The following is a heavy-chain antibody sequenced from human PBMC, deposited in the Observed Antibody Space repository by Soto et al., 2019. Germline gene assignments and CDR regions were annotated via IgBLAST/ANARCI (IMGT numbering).Heavy chain of an antibody. Sequence: VQLVESGGALVQPGGPLRLSCVASGFKFSIYSMNWVRQAPGKGLEWSAYMTSATKTIKYADSVKGRFTISRDNAKNSVYLQMTGLSDEDTAVYYCARSVEGHFDYWGQGTVVTVSS. CDR3: ARSVEGHFDY. D-gene: IGHD6-19*01. J-gene: IGHJ4*02. V-gene: IGHV3-48*02. CDR1: GFKFSIYS. CDR2: MTSATKTI.